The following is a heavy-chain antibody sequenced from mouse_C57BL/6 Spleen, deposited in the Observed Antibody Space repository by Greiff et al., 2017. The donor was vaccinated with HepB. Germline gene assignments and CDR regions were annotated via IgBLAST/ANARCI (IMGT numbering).Heavy chain of an antibody. D-gene: IGHD2-1*01. CDR1: GFTFSDYG. CDR2: ISSGSSTS. CDR3: ARSLYYGNLYAMDY. J-gene: IGHJ4*01. Sequence: DVMLVESGGGLVKPGGSLKLSCAASGFTFSDYGMHWVRQAPEKGLEWVAYISSGSSTSYYADTVKGRFTISRDNAKNTLFLQMTSLRSEDTAMYYCARSLYYGNLYAMDYWGQGTSVTVSS. V-gene: IGHV5-17*01.